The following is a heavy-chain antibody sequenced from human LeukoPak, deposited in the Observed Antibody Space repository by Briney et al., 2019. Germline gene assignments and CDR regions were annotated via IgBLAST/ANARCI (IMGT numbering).Heavy chain of an antibody. J-gene: IGHJ5*02. CDR1: GYSISSVYD. Sequence: SETLSLTCSVSGYSISSVYDWSWIRQPPGKGLEWIGYIYTSGSTNYNPSLKSRVTISVDTSKNQFSLKLSSVTAADTAVYYCARSALDSSGGGWFDPWGQGTLVTVSS. V-gene: IGHV4-4*09. CDR3: ARSALDSSGGGWFDP. D-gene: IGHD3-22*01. CDR2: IYTSGST.